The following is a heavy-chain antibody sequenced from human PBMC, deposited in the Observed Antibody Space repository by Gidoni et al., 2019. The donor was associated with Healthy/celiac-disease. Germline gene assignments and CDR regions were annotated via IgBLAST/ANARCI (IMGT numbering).Heavy chain of an antibody. CDR2: IIPIFSTA. J-gene: IGHJ3*02. D-gene: IGHD4-17*01. Sequence: QVQLVQSGAEVKKPGSSVKVSCKASGGTFSSYAISWVRQVPGQGLEWMGGIIPIFSTANYAQKFQGRVTITADESTSTAYMELSSLRSEDTAVYYCARDPLDDYGDLDAFDIWGQGTMVTVSS. CDR3: ARDPLDDYGDLDAFDI. V-gene: IGHV1-69*01. CDR1: GGTFSSYA.